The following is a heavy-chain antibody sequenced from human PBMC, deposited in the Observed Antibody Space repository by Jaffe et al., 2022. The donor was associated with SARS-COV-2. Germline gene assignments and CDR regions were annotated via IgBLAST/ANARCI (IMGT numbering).Heavy chain of an antibody. Sequence: QVQLQQWGAGLLKPSETLSLTCAVYGGSFSGYYWSWIRQPPGKGLEWIGEINHSGSTNYNPSLKSRVTISVDTSKNQFSLKLSSVTAADTAVYYCARKDEMATIFTVGTFVGWFDPWGQGTLVTVSS. CDR3: ARKDEMATIFTVGTFVGWFDP. CDR1: GGSFSGYY. CDR2: INHSGST. D-gene: IGHD5-12*01. J-gene: IGHJ5*02. V-gene: IGHV4-34*01.